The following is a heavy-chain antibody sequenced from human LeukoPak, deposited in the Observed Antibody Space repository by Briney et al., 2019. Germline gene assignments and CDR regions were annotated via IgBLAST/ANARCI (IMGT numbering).Heavy chain of an antibody. J-gene: IGHJ4*02. CDR2: IYTSGST. CDR3: ARDGIEAIDS. V-gene: IGHV4-61*02. D-gene: IGHD1-26*01. CDR1: GASISSGGNF. Sequence: PSQTLSLTCTVSGASISSGGNFWTWIRQPAGKGLEWIGRIYTSGSTNYNPSLKSRVTISADTSKKQFYLKLNSVTAAETAVYYCARDGIEAIDSWGQGTLVIVSS.